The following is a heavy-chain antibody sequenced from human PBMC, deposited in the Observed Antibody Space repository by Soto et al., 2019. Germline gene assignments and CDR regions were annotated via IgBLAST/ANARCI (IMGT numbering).Heavy chain of an antibody. Sequence: QVQLVQSGAEVKKPEASVKVSCKASGYTFTSYGISWVRQAPGQGLEWMGWISAYNGNTNYAQKLQGRVTMTTDTSTSTAYMELRSLRSDDTAVYYCARVPNYCSSTSCYGFNWSDPWGQGTLVTVSS. CDR3: ARVPNYCSSTSCYGFNWSDP. D-gene: IGHD2-2*01. V-gene: IGHV1-18*01. J-gene: IGHJ5*02. CDR1: GYTFTSYG. CDR2: ISAYNGNT.